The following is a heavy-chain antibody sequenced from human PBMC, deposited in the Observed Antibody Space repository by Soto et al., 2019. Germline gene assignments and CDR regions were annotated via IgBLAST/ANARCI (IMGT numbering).Heavy chain of an antibody. V-gene: IGHV1-8*01. Sequence: RPSVKVSCKACGYSFTNNDVSWVRQATGQGLEWMGWMNPGSGDTGYAQKFQGRVTMTRDISIATAYMELSSLRSDDTAIYYCARMATFGSLNWFDPWGQGTLVTVSS. CDR2: MNPGSGDT. J-gene: IGHJ5*02. CDR3: ARMATFGSLNWFDP. D-gene: IGHD3-16*01. CDR1: GYSFTNND.